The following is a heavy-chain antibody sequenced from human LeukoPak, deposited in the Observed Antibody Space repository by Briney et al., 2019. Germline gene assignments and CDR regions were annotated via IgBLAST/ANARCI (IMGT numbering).Heavy chain of an antibody. CDR2: IRYDGSNK. J-gene: IGHJ3*01. V-gene: IGHV3-30*02. CDR1: GFTFSKFP. CDR3: AKDNIILPVAYPGAFDF. D-gene: IGHD2-2*01. Sequence: QSGGSLRLSCAASGFTFSKFPMGWVRQAPGKGLEWVAFIRYDGSNKYYADSVKGRFTISRDNSKNALYLQMNSLRAEDTAVYYCAKDNIILPVAYPGAFDFWGQGTMVTVSS.